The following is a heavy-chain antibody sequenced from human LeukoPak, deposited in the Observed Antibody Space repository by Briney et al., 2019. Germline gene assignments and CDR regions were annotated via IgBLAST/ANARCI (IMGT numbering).Heavy chain of an antibody. CDR1: GYTFTSYG. Sequence: ASVKVSCKASGYTFTSYGISWVRQAPGQGLEWMGWISAYNGNTNYAQKLQGRVTMTTDTSTSTAYMELRSLRSDDTAVYYCAREDTPYQWRWGPVDYWGQGTLVTVSP. D-gene: IGHD6-19*01. J-gene: IGHJ4*02. CDR3: AREDTPYQWRWGPVDY. V-gene: IGHV1-18*01. CDR2: ISAYNGNT.